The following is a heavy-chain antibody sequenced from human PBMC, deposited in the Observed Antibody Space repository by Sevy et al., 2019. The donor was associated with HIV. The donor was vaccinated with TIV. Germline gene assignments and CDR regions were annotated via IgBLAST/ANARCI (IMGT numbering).Heavy chain of an antibody. CDR2: IYYSGST. V-gene: IGHV4-59*01. CDR1: GGSISSYY. Sequence: SETLSLTCTVSGGSISSYYWSWIRQPPGKGLEWIGYIYYSGSTNYNPSLKSRVTISVDTSKNQFSLKLSSVTAADTAVYYSARVGGYAFPFDYWGQGTLVTVSS. CDR3: ARVGGYAFPFDY. D-gene: IGHD5-12*01. J-gene: IGHJ4*02.